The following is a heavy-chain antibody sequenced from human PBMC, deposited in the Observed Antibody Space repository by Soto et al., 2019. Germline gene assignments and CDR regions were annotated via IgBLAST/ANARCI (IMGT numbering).Heavy chain of an antibody. D-gene: IGHD5-18*01. V-gene: IGHV4-61*08. Sequence: LSLTCTVSGGSVSSGDYYWSWIRQPPGKGLEWIGYIYYSGSTNYNPSLKSRVSISLDTSKNQFSLRLTSVTAADTAVYYCARIPVDTYMINWFDPWGRGTLVTVSS. CDR2: IYYSGST. J-gene: IGHJ5*02. CDR1: GGSVSSGDYY. CDR3: ARIPVDTYMINWFDP.